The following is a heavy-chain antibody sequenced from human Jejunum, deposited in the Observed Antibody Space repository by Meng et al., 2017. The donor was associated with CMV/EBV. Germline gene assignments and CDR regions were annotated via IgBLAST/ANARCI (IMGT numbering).Heavy chain of an antibody. J-gene: IGHJ5*02. CDR1: TFSGST. V-gene: IGHV3-73*01. Sequence: TFSGSTMHWVRQASGKGLEWVGRIRSKANSYATAYAASVKGRFIISRDDSKNTAYLQMNSLKTEDTAVYYCTRHSIVVVPAAGFDPWGQGTLVTVSS. CDR2: IRSKANSYAT. D-gene: IGHD2-2*01. CDR3: TRHSIVVVPAAGFDP.